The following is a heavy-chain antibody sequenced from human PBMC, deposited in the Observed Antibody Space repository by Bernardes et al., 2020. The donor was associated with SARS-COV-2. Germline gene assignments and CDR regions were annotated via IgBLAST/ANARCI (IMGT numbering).Heavy chain of an antibody. CDR1: GFSFNNYA. CDR3: AKARSLFMLYYDDAFDI. V-gene: IGHV3-30*18. CDR2: ISYEGSKI. D-gene: IGHD2-8*01. Sequence: GGSLRLSCAASGFSFNNYAIHWVRQAPGKGLEWVADISYEGSKINFADSVEGRFTVSRDSAKNMVYLQMNSLRSEDTAMYYCAKARSLFMLYYDDAFDIWGQGTMVIVSS. J-gene: IGHJ3*02.